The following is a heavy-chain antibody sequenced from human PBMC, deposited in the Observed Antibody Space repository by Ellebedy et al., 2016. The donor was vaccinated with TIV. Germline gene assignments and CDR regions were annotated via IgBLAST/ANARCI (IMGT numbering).Heavy chain of an antibody. V-gene: IGHV3-66*01. J-gene: IGHJ4*02. CDR1: GFTFPSNY. CDR3: ATSEGNGSGIQWECFDY. D-gene: IGHD3-10*01. Sequence: PGGSLRLSCAASGFTFPSNYMNWVRPPQGKGLEWVSIIYSGGSTYYADSVKGRFTISRDNAKNSLYLQMNSLRDEDTAVYYCATSEGNGSGIQWECFDYWGQGTLVTVSS. CDR2: IYSGGST.